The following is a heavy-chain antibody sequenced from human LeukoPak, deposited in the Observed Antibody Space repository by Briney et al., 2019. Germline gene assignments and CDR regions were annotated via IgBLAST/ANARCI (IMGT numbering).Heavy chain of an antibody. CDR1: GYIFTDYY. J-gene: IGHJ6*04. CDR2: INPNSGDT. D-gene: IGHD4-17*01. CDR3: AKDRYGDYVYYAMDV. Sequence: ASVKVSCKASGYIFTDYYMHWVRQAPGQGLEWMGWINPNSGDTNFAQKFQGRVTMTRDTSINTAYMQLSGLTSDDTAVYYCAKDRYGDYVYYAMDVWGKGTTVTASS. V-gene: IGHV1-2*02.